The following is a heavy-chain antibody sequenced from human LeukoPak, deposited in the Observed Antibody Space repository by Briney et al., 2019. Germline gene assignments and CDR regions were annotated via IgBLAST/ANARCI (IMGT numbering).Heavy chain of an antibody. CDR2: IYTSGST. J-gene: IGHJ4*02. CDR1: GGSISSGSYY. V-gene: IGHV4-61*02. D-gene: IGHD3-16*02. Sequence: NTSQTLSLTCTVSGGSISSGSYYWSWIRQPAGKGLEWIGRIYTSGSTNYNPSLKSRVTISVDTSKNQFSLKLSSVTAADTAVYYCAREGWNRALSSWGQGTLVTVSS. CDR3: AREGWNRALSS.